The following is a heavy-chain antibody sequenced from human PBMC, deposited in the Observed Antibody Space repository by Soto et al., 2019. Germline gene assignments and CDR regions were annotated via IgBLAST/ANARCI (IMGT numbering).Heavy chain of an antibody. D-gene: IGHD1-26*01. CDR2: ISYDGSEK. Sequence: QVQLVESGGGVVQPGRSLRRSCAASGFTFSSLGMHWVRQAPGKGLEWVAVISYDGSEKYYADSVKGRFTISRDNSKNTLSLQMNSLRAEDTAVYYCVKERTGTWDFDYWGQGTLVTVSS. V-gene: IGHV3-30*18. CDR3: VKERTGTWDFDY. J-gene: IGHJ4*02. CDR1: GFTFSSLG.